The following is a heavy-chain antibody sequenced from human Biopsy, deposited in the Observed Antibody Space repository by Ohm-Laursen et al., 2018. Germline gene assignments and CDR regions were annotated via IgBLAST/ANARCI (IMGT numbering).Heavy chain of an antibody. J-gene: IGHJ3*02. V-gene: IGHV3-33*03. Sequence: SSLRLSCTASGFSFSTYGIYWVRQAPGKGLEWVAAIWYDGTNKYYAESVKGRLTISRDRSRDTVHLQMNSLRYEDTALYYCAKDGGQWLGGAFDIWGHGTMVSVSS. CDR3: AKDGGQWLGGAFDI. CDR1: GFSFSTYG. CDR2: IWYDGTNK. D-gene: IGHD6-19*01.